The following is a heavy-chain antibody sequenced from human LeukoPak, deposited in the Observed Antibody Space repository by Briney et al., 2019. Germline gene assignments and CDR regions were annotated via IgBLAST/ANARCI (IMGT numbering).Heavy chain of an antibody. CDR3: ARGIWEMTTVTTFYDY. CDR1: GYTFTGYY. CDR2: INPNSGGT. V-gene: IGHV1-2*02. J-gene: IGHJ4*02. Sequence: ASVKVSCKASGYTFTGYYMHWVRQAPGRGLEWMGWINPNSGGTNYAQKFQGRVTMTRDTSISTAYMELSRLRSDDTAVYYCARGIWEMTTVTTFYDYWGQGTLVTVSS. D-gene: IGHD4-17*01.